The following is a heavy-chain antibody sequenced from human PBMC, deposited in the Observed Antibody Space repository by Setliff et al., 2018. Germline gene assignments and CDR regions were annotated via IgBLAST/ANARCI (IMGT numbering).Heavy chain of an antibody. D-gene: IGHD3-22*01. V-gene: IGHV4-39*07. J-gene: IGHJ4*02. CDR3: ARAFDSSGYYGESHTHYFDN. Sequence: NPSETLSLTCIVAGDSISNTGYYWGWIRQPPGKGLEWIGRIYNSGTTNYNPSLKSRVTMSLDTSKNQFSLNLYSVTAADTAVYYCARAFDSSGYYGESHTHYFDNWGQGTLVTVSS. CDR1: GDSISNTGYY. CDR2: IYNSGTT.